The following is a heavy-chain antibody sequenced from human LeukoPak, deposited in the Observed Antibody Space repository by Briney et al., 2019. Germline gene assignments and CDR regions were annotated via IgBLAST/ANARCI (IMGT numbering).Heavy chain of an antibody. Sequence: GGSLRLSCAASGFTFSSYSMNWVRQAPGKGLEWVSSISSSSSYIYYADSVKGRFTISRDNAKNSLYLQVNSLRAEDTAVYYCARAFGRAFDIWGQGTMVTVSS. CDR1: GFTFSSYS. V-gene: IGHV3-21*01. CDR2: ISSSSSYI. J-gene: IGHJ3*02. D-gene: IGHD2/OR15-2a*01. CDR3: ARAFGRAFDI.